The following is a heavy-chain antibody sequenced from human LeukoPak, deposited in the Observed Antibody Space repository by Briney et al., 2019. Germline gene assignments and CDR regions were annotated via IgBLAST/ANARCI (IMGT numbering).Heavy chain of an antibody. Sequence: PSETLSLTCTVACRSISSYYGSWIRQPPGKGLEWIGYIYYTGSTNSNPSLKSRVTISVDTSKNQFSLKLSSVTAADTAAYYCARHSRWYPPNFDYWGQGTLVTVSS. J-gene: IGHJ4*02. V-gene: IGHV4-59*08. CDR1: CRSISSYY. D-gene: IGHD6-13*01. CDR3: ARHSRWYPPNFDY. CDR2: IYYTGST.